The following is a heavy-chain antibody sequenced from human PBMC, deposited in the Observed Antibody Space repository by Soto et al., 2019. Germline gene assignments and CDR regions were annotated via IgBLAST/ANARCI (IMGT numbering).Heavy chain of an antibody. CDR1: GFSLSNARMG. CDR2: IFSNDEK. J-gene: IGHJ5*01. Sequence: SGHTLVNPTETLTLPCTVSGFSLSNARMGVSWIRQPPGKALEWLAHIFSNDEKSYSTSLKSRLTIFKDTSKSQVVLTMTNMDHLDTATYFCARVKTCRDYDFLSGYHNCLDFCDKGPLGTFST. CDR3: ARVKTCRDYDFLSGYHNCLDF. V-gene: IGHV2-26*01. D-gene: IGHD3-3*01.